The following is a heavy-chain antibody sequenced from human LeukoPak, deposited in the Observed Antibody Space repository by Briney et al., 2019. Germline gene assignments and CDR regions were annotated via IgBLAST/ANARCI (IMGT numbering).Heavy chain of an antibody. CDR1: VYTFTSYG. J-gene: IGHJ4*02. CDR2: INPNSGGT. CDR3: ARDIDTAMVVKDY. Sequence: GASVKVSCKASVYTFTSYGISWVRQAPGQGLEWMGWINPNSGGTNYAQKFQGRVTMTRDTSISTAYMELSRLRSDDTAVYYCARDIDTAMVVKDYWGQGTLVTVSS. V-gene: IGHV1-2*02. D-gene: IGHD5-18*01.